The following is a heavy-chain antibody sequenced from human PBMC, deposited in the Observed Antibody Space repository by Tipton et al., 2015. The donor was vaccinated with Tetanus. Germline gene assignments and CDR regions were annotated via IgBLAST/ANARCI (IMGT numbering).Heavy chain of an antibody. D-gene: IGHD3-22*01. V-gene: IGHV4-59*01. J-gene: IGHJ4*02. CDR2: IYYSGST. Sequence: TLSLTCTVSGGSISSYYWSWIRQPPGKGLEWIGYIYYSGSTNYNPPLKSRVTISVDTSKNQFSLKLSSVTAADTAVYYCAREVEYGSSGYYRYFDYWRQGTLVTVSS. CDR1: GGSISSYY. CDR3: AREVEYGSSGYYRYFDY.